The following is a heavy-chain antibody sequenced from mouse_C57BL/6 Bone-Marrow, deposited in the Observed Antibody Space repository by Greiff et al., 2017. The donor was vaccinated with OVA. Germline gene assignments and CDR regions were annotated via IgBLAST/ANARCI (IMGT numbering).Heavy chain of an antibody. D-gene: IGHD2-1*01. V-gene: IGHV7-1*01. Sequence: EVHLVESGGGLVQSGRSLRLSCATSGFTFSDFYMEWVRQAPGKGLEWIAASRNKANDYTTEYSASVKGRFIVSRDTSQSILYLQMNALRAEDTAIYYCARDAGGNSVWYFDVWGTGTTVTVSS. CDR3: ARDAGGNSVWYFDV. J-gene: IGHJ1*03. CDR2: SRNKANDYTT. CDR1: GFTFSDFY.